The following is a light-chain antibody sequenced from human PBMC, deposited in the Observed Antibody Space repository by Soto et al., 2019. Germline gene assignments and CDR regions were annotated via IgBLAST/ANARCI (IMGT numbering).Light chain of an antibody. CDR1: QDISNY. CDR2: DAS. V-gene: IGKV1-33*01. Sequence: IQMTQSPSSLSASVGERVTITFQASQDISNYLNWYQQKPGKAPKLLISDASRLETGVPSRFSGRGSGTDFTFTISSLQPEDIATYYCQQYHSLITFGRGTRLEI. CDR3: QQYHSLIT. J-gene: IGKJ5*01.